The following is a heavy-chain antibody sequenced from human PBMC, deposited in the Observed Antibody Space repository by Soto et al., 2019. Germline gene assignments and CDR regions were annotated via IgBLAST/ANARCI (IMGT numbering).Heavy chain of an antibody. Sequence: GESLKISCKGSGYSFTSYWIGWVRQMPGKGLEWMGIIYPGDSDTRYSPSFQGQVTISADKSISTAYLQWSSLKAPDTAMYYFARLGVRGTSGGYYYYYYMDVWGKGTTVTVSS. V-gene: IGHV5-51*01. CDR2: IYPGDSDT. J-gene: IGHJ6*03. CDR3: ARLGVRGTSGGYYYYYYMDV. CDR1: GYSFTSYW. D-gene: IGHD2-2*01.